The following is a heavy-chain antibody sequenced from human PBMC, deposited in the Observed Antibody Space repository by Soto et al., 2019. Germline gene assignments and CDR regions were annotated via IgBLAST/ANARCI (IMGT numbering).Heavy chain of an antibody. V-gene: IGHV3-11*01. D-gene: IGHD3-16*01. CDR3: ARDRGKVWVDY. CDR2: ISTRGSTI. Sequence: GGSLRLSCTASGFTFSDFHMNWIRQAPGRGLEWISYISTRGSTIHYVDSVKGRFTISRDNAKNSLYLHLNSLRAEDTAVYYCARDRGKVWVDYWCQGTLVTVSS. J-gene: IGHJ4*02. CDR1: GFTFSDFH.